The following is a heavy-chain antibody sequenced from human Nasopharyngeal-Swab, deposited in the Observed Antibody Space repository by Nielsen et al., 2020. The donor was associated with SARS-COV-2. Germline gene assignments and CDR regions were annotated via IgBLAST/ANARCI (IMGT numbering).Heavy chain of an antibody. D-gene: IGHD1-26*01. J-gene: IGHJ3*02. CDR2: ISYDGSNK. V-gene: IGHV3-30*18. Sequence: GGPLRLSCAASGLTFSSYGMSWVRRAPGKGLEWVAVISYDGSNKYYADSVKGRFTISRDNSKNTLYLQMNSLRAEDTAVYYCAKVFDSAWATGAFDIWGQGTMVTVSS. CDR1: GLTFSSYG. CDR3: AKVFDSAWATGAFDI.